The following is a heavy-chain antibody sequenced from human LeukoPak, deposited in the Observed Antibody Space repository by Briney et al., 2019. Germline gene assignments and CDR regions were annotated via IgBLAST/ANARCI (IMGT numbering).Heavy chain of an antibody. V-gene: IGHV1-69*13. D-gene: IGHD6-6*01. CDR2: IIPIFGTA. CDR3: ASNPGGYSSSSMYYYYMDV. J-gene: IGHJ6*03. CDR1: GGTFSSYA. Sequence: SVKVSCKASGGTFSSYAISWVRQAPGQGLEWMGGIIPIFGTANYAQTFQGRVTITADESTSTAYMELSSLRSEDTAVYYCASNPGGYSSSSMYYYYMDVWGKGTTVTVSS.